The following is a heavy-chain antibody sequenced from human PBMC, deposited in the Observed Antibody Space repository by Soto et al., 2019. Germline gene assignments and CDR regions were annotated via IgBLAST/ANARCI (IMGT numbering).Heavy chain of an antibody. CDR3: ARGVTMVRGVIHTPDFDY. Sequence: QVQLQESGPGLVKPSQTLSLTCTVSGGSISSGGYYWSWIRQHPGKGLEWIGYIYYSGSTYYHPCLKSRVTISVNTSKTQFSLKMSSVTAADSAVYYCARGVTMVRGVIHTPDFDYWGKGTLVTVSS. CDR1: GGSISSGGYY. V-gene: IGHV4-31*03. CDR2: IYYSGST. D-gene: IGHD3-10*01. J-gene: IGHJ4*02.